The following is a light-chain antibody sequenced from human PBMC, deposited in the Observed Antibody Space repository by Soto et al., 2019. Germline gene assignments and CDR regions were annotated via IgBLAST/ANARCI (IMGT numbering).Light chain of an antibody. CDR1: QTVRSNY. J-gene: IGKJ1*01. CDR2: GAS. V-gene: IGKV3-20*01. CDR3: QQYGSSPWT. Sequence: EIVLTQSPGTLSLSPGERATLSCRASQTVRSNYLAWYQQRPGQAPRLLIYGASSRATGIPDRFSGSASGTDFTLTISRLEPEDFAVYYCQQYGSSPWTFGQGTK.